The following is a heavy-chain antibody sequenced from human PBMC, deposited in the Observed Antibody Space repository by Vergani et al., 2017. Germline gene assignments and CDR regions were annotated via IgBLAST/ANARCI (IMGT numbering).Heavy chain of an antibody. CDR2: IQFDGSNQ. Sequence: QVQLVESGGGVVQRGGSLRLFCATSGFTLSNYDMQRIRQGPGKGLEFVAFIQFDGSNQYYADSVKSRFTLTRDFSKNTLYLQMNSLRTDDTATYYCAKHFRGWGIDYWGQGTQVIVSS. J-gene: IGHJ4*02. CDR1: GFTLSNYD. V-gene: IGHV3-30*02. D-gene: IGHD3-16*01. CDR3: AKHFRGWGIDY.